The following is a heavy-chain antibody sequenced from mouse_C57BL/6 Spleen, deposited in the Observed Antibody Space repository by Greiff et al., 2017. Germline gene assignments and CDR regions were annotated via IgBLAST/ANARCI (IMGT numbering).Heavy chain of an antibody. Sequence: QVQLQQPGAELVKPGASVKLSCKASGYTFTSYWMHWVKQRPGRGLEWIGRIDPNSGGTKYNEKFKSQATLTVDKPSSTAYMQLSSLTSEDSAVYYCARGDLYGNLLYYAMDYWGQGTSVTVSS. J-gene: IGHJ4*01. CDR2: IDPNSGGT. D-gene: IGHD2-1*01. CDR1: GYTFTSYW. V-gene: IGHV1-72*01. CDR3: ARGDLYGNLLYYAMDY.